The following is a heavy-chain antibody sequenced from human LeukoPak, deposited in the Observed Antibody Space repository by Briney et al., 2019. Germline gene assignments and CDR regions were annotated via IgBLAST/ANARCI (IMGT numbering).Heavy chain of an antibody. CDR3: ANSRDGYNFGAY. D-gene: IGHD5-24*01. CDR1: GFTFSSYG. Sequence: GGSLRLSCAASGFTFSSYGMHWVRQTPGKGLEWVAFIRYDGSDKYCADSVKGRFTISRDNSKNTLYLQMNSLRAEDTAVYYCANSRDGYNFGAYWGQGTLVTVSS. J-gene: IGHJ4*02. CDR2: IRYDGSDK. V-gene: IGHV3-30*02.